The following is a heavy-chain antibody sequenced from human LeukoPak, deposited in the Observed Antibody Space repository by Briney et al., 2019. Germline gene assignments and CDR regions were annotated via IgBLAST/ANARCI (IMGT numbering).Heavy chain of an antibody. J-gene: IGHJ4*02. CDR2: IYYSGST. D-gene: IGHD3-3*01. CDR3: ARHSAYYDFWSGYSTFDY. CDR1: GGSISSSSYY. Sequence: SDTLSLTCTVSGGSISSSSYYWGWIRQPPGKGLEWIGSIYYSGSTYYNPSLKSRVTISVDTSKNQFSLKLSSVTAADTAVYYCARHSAYYDFWSGYSTFDYWGQGTLVTVSS. V-gene: IGHV4-39*01.